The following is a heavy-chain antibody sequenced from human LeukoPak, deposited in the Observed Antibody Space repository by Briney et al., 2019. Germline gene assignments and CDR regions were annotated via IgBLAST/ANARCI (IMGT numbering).Heavy chain of an antibody. Sequence: SETLSLTCTVSGGSISSYYWSWIRQPPGKGLEWIGYIYYSGSTNYNPSLKSRVTISVDTSKNQFSLKLSSVTAADTAVYYCARDPGYYDSRGDYWGQGTLVTVSS. CDR3: ARDPGYYDSRGDY. J-gene: IGHJ4*02. V-gene: IGHV4-59*12. D-gene: IGHD3-22*01. CDR2: IYYSGST. CDR1: GGSISSYY.